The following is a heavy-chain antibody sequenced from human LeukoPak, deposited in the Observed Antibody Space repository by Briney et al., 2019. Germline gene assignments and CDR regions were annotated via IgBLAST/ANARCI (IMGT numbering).Heavy chain of an antibody. Sequence: ASVKVSCKASGYTFTSYGISWVRQAPGQGLEWMGWISAYNGNTNYAQKLQGRVTMTTDTSTSTAYMELRSLRSDDTAVCYCARDHLLRYFDWLLYKANWFDPWGQGTLVTVSS. D-gene: IGHD3-9*01. CDR3: ARDHLLRYFDWLLYKANWFDP. J-gene: IGHJ5*02. CDR2: ISAYNGNT. CDR1: GYTFTSYG. V-gene: IGHV1-18*01.